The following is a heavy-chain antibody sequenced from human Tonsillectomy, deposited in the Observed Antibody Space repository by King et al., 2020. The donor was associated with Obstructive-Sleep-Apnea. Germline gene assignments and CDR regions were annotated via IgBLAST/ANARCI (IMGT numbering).Heavy chain of an antibody. CDR1: GYTFTGYY. D-gene: IGHD3-22*01. J-gene: IGHJ5*02. CDR2: INPHSGGT. V-gene: IGHV1-2*02. CDR3: ATLKPHNYYDSSGPIT. Sequence: VQLVQSGAEVKKPGASVNVSCKASGYTFTGYYMHWVRQAPGQGLEWMGWINPHSGGTNYAQKFQGRVTMTRDTSITTAYMDLSRLRSDDTAVYYCATLKPHNYYDSSGPITWGQGTLVPVSS.